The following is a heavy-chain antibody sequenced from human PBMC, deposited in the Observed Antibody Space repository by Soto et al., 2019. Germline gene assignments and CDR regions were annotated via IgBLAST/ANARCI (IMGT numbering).Heavy chain of an antibody. J-gene: IGHJ6*02. CDR1: GGTFSSYA. CDR3: ASDTYYDFWSGHPLTVYYYYGMDV. D-gene: IGHD3-3*01. CDR2: IIPIFGTA. Sequence: ASVKVSCKASGGTFSSYAISWVRQAPGQGLEWMGGIIPIFGTANYAQKFQGRVTITADESTSTAYMELSSLRSEDTAVYYCASDTYYDFWSGHPLTVYYYYGMDVWGQGTTVTVSS. V-gene: IGHV1-69*13.